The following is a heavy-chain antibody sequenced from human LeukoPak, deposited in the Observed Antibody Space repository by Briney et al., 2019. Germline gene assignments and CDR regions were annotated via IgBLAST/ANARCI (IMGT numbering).Heavy chain of an antibody. CDR1: EYSFTDYY. Sequence: ASVEVSCETSEYSFTDYYMHWVRQAPGQGLEWMGWINPNSGGTSSAQKFQGRVTMTRDTSITTVYMEVSWLTSDDTAIYYCARADRLDGGPYLIGPWGQGTLVTVSS. V-gene: IGHV1-2*02. J-gene: IGHJ5*02. CDR3: ARADRLDGGPYLIGP. CDR2: INPNSGGT. D-gene: IGHD2-21*01.